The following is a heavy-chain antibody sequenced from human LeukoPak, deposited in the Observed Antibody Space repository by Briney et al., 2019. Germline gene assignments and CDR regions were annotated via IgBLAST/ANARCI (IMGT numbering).Heavy chain of an antibody. Sequence: GGSLRLSCAASGLDFRNAWMSWVRQAPGKGLEWVAHIKRNTDTGTISYGAPVEGRFTVSRDDSKNTLYLQMNSLKIEDTGVYYCPPGDGGWKDYWGRGTVVTVSS. J-gene: IGHJ4*02. CDR2: IKRNTDTGTI. CDR3: PPGDGGWKDY. V-gene: IGHV3-15*01. D-gene: IGHD6-19*01. CDR1: GLDFRNAW.